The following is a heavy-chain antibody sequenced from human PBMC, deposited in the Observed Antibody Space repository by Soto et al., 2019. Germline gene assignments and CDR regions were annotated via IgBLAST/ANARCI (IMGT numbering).Heavy chain of an antibody. CDR2: ISAYNGNT. V-gene: IGHV1-18*01. Sequence: ASVKVSCKASGYTFTSYGISWVRQAPGQGLEWMGWISAYNGNTNYAQKLQGRVTMTTDTSTSTAYMELRSLRSDDTAVYYCARSYYVFWSCYSLPDYYDYWGQGTLVTVSS. CDR3: ARSYYVFWSCYSLPDYYDY. D-gene: IGHD3-3*01. CDR1: GYTFTSYG. J-gene: IGHJ4*02.